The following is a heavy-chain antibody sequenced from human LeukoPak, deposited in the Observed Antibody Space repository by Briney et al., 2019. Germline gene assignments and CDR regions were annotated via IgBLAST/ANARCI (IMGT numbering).Heavy chain of an antibody. V-gene: IGHV1-2*02. CDR1: GYTFTDYY. J-gene: IGHJ4*02. Sequence: ASVKVSCKTSGYTFTDYYIHWVRQAAGQGLEWMGWINPNIGGTYYAQKFRGRVAMTRDTSISTAYMELSSLRSDDTAVYYCARRYFDWLLDYWGQGALVSVS. D-gene: IGHD3-9*01. CDR3: ARRYFDWLLDY. CDR2: INPNIGGT.